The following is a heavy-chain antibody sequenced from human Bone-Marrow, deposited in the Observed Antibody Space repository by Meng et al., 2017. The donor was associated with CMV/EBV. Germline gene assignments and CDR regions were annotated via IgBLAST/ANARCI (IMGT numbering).Heavy chain of an antibody. D-gene: IGHD3-22*01. J-gene: IGHJ4*02. CDR2: ISAYNGNT. V-gene: IGHV1-18*04. CDR1: GYTLSGYY. Sequence: ASVKVSCKASGYTLSGYYMHWVRQAPGQGLEWMGWISAYNGNTNYAQKLQGRVTMTTDTSTSTAYMELRSLRSDDTAVYYCATFTYYYDSSGYYYPDYFDYWGQGTLVTVSS. CDR3: ATFTYYYDSSGYYYPDYFDY.